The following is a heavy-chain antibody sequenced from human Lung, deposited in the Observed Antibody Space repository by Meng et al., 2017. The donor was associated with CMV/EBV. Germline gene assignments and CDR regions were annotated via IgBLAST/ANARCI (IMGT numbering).Heavy chain of an antibody. CDR1: GYTFTAHY. J-gene: IGHJ4*02. D-gene: IGHD7-27*01. V-gene: IGHV1-2*02. Sequence: SVXVSCKASGYTFTAHYFHWVRQAPGQGLEWMGWIQPHRGDTNYAQQFQGRVTLTRDTSINTGYMELTRLTSDDTAVYYCARDNNWGPDYWGQGTLVTVSS. CDR3: ARDNNWGPDY. CDR2: IQPHRGDT.